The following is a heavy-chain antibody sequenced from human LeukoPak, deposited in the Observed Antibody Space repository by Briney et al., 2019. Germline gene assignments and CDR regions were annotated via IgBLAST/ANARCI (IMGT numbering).Heavy chain of an antibody. D-gene: IGHD4-11*01. J-gene: IGHJ6*03. CDR2: INSDGSST. CDR3: ARTIVTMDNYYYMDV. CDR1: GFTFSSYW. V-gene: IGHV3-74*01. Sequence: GGSLRLSCAASGFTFSSYWMHWVRQAPGKGLVWVSRINSDGSSTSYADSVKGRFTISRDNAKNTLYLQMNSLRAEDTALYYCARTIVTMDNYYYMDVWGKGTTVTVSS.